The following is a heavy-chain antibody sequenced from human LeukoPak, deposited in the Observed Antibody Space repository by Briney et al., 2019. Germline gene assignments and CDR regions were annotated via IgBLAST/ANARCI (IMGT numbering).Heavy chain of an antibody. J-gene: IGHJ4*02. Sequence: SETLSLTCTVSGGSISSSSYYWGWIGQPPGKGREWIGSIYYSGSTYYNPSLKSRVTISVDTSKHQFSLKLSSVTAADPAVYYCARKGYCSGGSCYTVDYWGQGTLVTVSS. CDR1: GGSISSSSYY. CDR3: ARKGYCSGGSCYTVDY. CDR2: IYYSGST. D-gene: IGHD2-15*01. V-gene: IGHV4-39*07.